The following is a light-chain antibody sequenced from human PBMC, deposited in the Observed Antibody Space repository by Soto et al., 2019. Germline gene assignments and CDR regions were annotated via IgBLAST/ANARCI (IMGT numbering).Light chain of an antibody. J-gene: IGKJ1*01. CDR2: KAS. CDR1: QSISSW. Sequence: DIQMTQSPSTLSASVGDRVTITCRASQSISSWLAWYQQKPGKAPKLLIYKASSLESGVPSRFSGSGSGTEFTLTISSLQPDDFATYYCRQYNSYWGTFGQGTKVEIK. CDR3: RQYNSYWGT. V-gene: IGKV1-5*03.